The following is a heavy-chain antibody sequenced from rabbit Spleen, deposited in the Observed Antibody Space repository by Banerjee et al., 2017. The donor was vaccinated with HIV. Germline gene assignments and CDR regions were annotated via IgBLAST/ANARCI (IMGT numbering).Heavy chain of an antibody. Sequence: QSLEESGGDRVKPGASLTLTCTASGFSFSNSYYMCWVRQAPGKGLECIACIDVGSSGFTYFATWAKGRFAISKTSSTTVTLQMTRLTAADTATYFCARDTGSSFSSYGMDLWGQGTLVTVS. CDR2: IDVGSSGFT. CDR1: GFSFSNSYY. V-gene: IGHV1S40*01. D-gene: IGHD8-1*01. CDR3: ARDTGSSFSSYGMDL. J-gene: IGHJ6*01.